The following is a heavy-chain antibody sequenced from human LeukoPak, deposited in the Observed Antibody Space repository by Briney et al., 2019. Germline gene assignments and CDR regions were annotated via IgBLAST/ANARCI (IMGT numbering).Heavy chain of an antibody. D-gene: IGHD2-15*01. J-gene: IGHJ4*02. Sequence: GGSLRLSCAASGFTFSSYGMHWVRQAPGKGLEWVAVISYDGSDKYYADSVKGRFTISRDNSKNTLYLQMNSLRAEDTAVYYCAKDRLGYCSGGSCYPVDYWGQGTLVTVSS. CDR2: ISYDGSDK. CDR1: GFTFSSYG. CDR3: AKDRLGYCSGGSCYPVDY. V-gene: IGHV3-30*18.